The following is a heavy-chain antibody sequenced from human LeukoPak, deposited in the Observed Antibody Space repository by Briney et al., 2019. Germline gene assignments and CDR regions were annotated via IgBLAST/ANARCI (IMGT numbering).Heavy chain of an antibody. D-gene: IGHD1-26*01. CDR1: GFTFSSYA. Sequence: AGSLRLSCAASGFTFSSYAMHWVRQAPGKGLEWVAVISYDGSNKYYADSVKGRFTISRDNSKNTLYLQMNSLRAEDTAVYYCARDDGVGATGYWGQGTLVTVSS. CDR2: ISYDGSNK. J-gene: IGHJ4*02. V-gene: IGHV3-30-3*01. CDR3: ARDDGVGATGY.